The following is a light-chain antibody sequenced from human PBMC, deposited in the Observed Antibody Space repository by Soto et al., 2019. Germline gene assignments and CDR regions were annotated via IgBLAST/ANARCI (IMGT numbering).Light chain of an antibody. CDR3: QQRSFWPIT. CDR1: QSLNNY. CDR2: DAS. Sequence: DIQMTQSPSTLSASVGDRVTITCRASQSLNNYLAWYQQKPGKAPKLLIYDASYRATGFPARFSGSGSGTDFALTITSVEPDDVAIYYCQQRSFWPITFGQGTRLEIK. J-gene: IGKJ5*01. V-gene: IGKV1-5*01.